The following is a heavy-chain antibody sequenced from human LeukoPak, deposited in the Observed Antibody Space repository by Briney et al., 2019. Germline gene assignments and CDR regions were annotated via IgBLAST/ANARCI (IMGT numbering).Heavy chain of an antibody. J-gene: IGHJ6*02. D-gene: IGHD2-15*01. CDR3: AREHCSGGSCYSLYYYGMDV. Sequence: ASVKVSCKASGGTFSSYAISWVRQAPGQGLEWMGRIIPILGIANYAQKFQGRVTITADKSTSTAYMELSSLRSEDTAVYYCAREHCSGGSCYSLYYYGMDVWGQGTTVTVSS. V-gene: IGHV1-69*04. CDR2: IIPILGIA. CDR1: GGTFSSYA.